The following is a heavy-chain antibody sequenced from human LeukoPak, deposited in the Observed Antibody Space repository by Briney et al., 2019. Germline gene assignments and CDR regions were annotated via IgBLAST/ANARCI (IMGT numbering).Heavy chain of an antibody. CDR2: INSDGSIT. V-gene: IGHV3-74*01. Sequence: PGGSLRLSCAASGFTFSSFWMHWVRHAPGKGLVWVSRINSDGSITDYADSVKGRFTISRDNAKNTLYLQMNSLRAEDTAVYYCARDLRITMIVVVKYGMDVWGQGTTVTVSS. CDR1: GFTFSSFW. D-gene: IGHD3-22*01. J-gene: IGHJ6*02. CDR3: ARDLRITMIVVVKYGMDV.